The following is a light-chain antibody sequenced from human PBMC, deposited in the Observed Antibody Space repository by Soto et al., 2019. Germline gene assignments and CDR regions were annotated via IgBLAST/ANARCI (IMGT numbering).Light chain of an antibody. CDR2: RTS. J-gene: IGKJ1*01. V-gene: IGKV3-15*01. CDR3: QQYSNWPPT. Sequence: EIVLTQSPGTLSLSPGERATLSCRASQSVSSSYLAWYQQKPGQAPRLLMFRTSSRATGFPARFSGSGSGTEFTLTISSLQSEDFAVYSCQQYSNWPPTFGQGTKVDIK. CDR1: QSVSSSY.